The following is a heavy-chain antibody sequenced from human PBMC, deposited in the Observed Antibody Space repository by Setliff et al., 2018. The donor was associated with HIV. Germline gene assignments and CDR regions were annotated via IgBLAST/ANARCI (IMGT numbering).Heavy chain of an antibody. J-gene: IGHJ4*02. CDR2: VKSKTDGETT. CDR1: GFTFSNAW. CDR3: ATDNCGGDCYLNY. D-gene: IGHD2-21*02. Sequence: GGSLRLSCAASGFTFSNAWLSWVRQAPGKGLEWVGRVKSKTDGETTEYAAHVKDRFIISRDDSKNMLYLQMNSLKTEDTALYYCATDNCGGDCYLNYWGLGTLVTVSS. V-gene: IGHV3-15*01.